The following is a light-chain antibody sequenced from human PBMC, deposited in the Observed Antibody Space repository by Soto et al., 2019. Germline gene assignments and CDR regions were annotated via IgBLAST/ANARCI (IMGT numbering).Light chain of an antibody. CDR1: QSVLYSSNNKNY. CDR3: QQYYSTPIT. CDR2: WAS. J-gene: IGKJ3*01. V-gene: IGKV4-1*01. Sequence: DIVMTQSPDSLAVSLGERATINCKSSQSVLYSSNNKNYLAWYQQKPGQPPKLLIYWASTRESGVPDRFSGSGSGTEFTLTISSLQAADVAVYYCQQYYSTPITFGPGTKVDIK.